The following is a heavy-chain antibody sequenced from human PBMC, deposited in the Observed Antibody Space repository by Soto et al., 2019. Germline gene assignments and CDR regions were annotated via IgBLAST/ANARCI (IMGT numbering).Heavy chain of an antibody. V-gene: IGHV1-69*13. CDR3: ARDMVRGVSGDWFDP. CDR2: IIPIFGTA. CDR1: GGTFSSYA. Sequence: SVKVSCKASGGTFSSYAISWVRQAPGQGLEWMGGIIPIFGTANYAQKFQGRVTITADESTSTAYMELSSLRSEDSAVYYCARDMVRGVSGDWFDPWGQGTLVTVSS. D-gene: IGHD3-10*01. J-gene: IGHJ5*02.